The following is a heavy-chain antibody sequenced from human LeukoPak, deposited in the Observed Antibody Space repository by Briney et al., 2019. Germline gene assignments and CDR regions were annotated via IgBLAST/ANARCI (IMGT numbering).Heavy chain of an antibody. J-gene: IGHJ1*01. CDR1: GFTFDDYA. D-gene: IGHD3-22*01. CDR3: ARPSTYYYDSSAYFQH. Sequence: PGRSLRLSCAASGFTFDDYAMHWVRQAPGKGLEWVSGISWNSGSIGYADSVKGRFTISRDNAKNSLYLQMNSLRAEDTAVYYCARPSTYYYDSSAYFQHWGQGTLVTVSS. CDR2: ISWNSGSI. V-gene: IGHV3-9*01.